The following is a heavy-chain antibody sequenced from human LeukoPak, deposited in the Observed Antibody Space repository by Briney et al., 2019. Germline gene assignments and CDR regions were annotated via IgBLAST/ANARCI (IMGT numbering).Heavy chain of an antibody. CDR3: AKDGVVAALEDNWLDP. CDR2: ISWEGGST. D-gene: IGHD2-15*01. J-gene: IGHJ5*02. V-gene: IGHV3-43D*03. CDR1: GFTFDDYA. Sequence: GGSLRLSCAASGFTFDDYAMHWVRQAPGKGLEWVSLISWEGGSTYYADSVKGRFTISRDNSKNSLYLQMNSLRLEDTALYYCAKDGVVAALEDNWLDPWGQGTLVTVSS.